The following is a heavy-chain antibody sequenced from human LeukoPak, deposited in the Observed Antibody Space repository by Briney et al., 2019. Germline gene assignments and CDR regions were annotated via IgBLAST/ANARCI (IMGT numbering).Heavy chain of an antibody. CDR3: ARQGVVGATGFDF. CDR1: GGSISEISYS. V-gene: IGHV4-39*01. J-gene: IGHJ4*02. D-gene: IGHD1-26*01. Sequence: SETLSLTCSVSGGSISEISYSWGWVRQPPGKRLEWIGNIYYSGSTNNNPSLESRVVISVDTSRNQFSLTLTSVTATDTAVYYCARQGVVGATGFDFWGLGFLVTVSS. CDR2: IYYSGST.